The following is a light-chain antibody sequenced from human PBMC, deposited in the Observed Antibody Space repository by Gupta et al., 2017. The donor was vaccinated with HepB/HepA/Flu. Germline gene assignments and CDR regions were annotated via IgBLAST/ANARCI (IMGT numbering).Light chain of an antibody. Sequence: QSALTQPASMSGSPGQSITISLTGTSSDIGDYHYVSWYQQHPGKAPKLIIFDVSFRPSGVSNRFSGSKSGNTASLTISVLQAEDESDYYCSSYTSNNALVFGGGTKRTVL. J-gene: IGLJ3*02. CDR2: DVS. CDR3: SSYTSNNALV. CDR1: SSDIGDYHY. V-gene: IGLV2-14*03.